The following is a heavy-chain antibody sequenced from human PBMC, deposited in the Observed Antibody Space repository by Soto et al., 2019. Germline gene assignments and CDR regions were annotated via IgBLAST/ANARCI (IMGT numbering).Heavy chain of an antibody. CDR2: INWNGDST. V-gene: IGHV3-20*04. CDR3: ARGAIYCSGGSCYPVY. J-gene: IGHJ4*02. CDR1: GGSFSGYY. Sequence: ETLSLTCAVYGGSFSGYYWSWVRQAPGKGLEWVSGINWNGDSTGYADSVKGRFTISRDNAKNSLYLQMNSLRAEDTALYYCARGAIYCSGGSCYPVYWDQGTLVTVSS. D-gene: IGHD2-15*01.